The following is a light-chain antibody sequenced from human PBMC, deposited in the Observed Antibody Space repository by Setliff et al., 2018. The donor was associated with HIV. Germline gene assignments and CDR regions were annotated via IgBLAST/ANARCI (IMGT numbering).Light chain of an antibody. CDR3: SSYTSNNSGV. V-gene: IGLV2-14*03. Sequence: QPALTQPASVSGSPGQSITISCTGTSSDVGGYNYVSWYQQHPGEAPKLMIYDVTNRPSGVSNRFSGSNSGNTASLTISGLQAEDEADYYCSSYTSNNSGVFGTGTKVTVL. CDR2: DVT. CDR1: SSDVGGYNY. J-gene: IGLJ1*01.